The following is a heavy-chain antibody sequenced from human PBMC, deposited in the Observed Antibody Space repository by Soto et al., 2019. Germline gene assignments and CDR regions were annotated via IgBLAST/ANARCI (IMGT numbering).Heavy chain of an antibody. J-gene: IGHJ4*02. Sequence: PGGSLRLSCAASGFTLSSYAMSWVRQAPGKGLEWVSAISGSGGSTYYADSVKGRFTISRDNSKNTLYLQMNSLRAEDTAVYYCAKDGGDAYYDSSGYYLGYWGQGTLVTVSS. D-gene: IGHD3-22*01. CDR3: AKDGGDAYYDSSGYYLGY. V-gene: IGHV3-23*01. CDR2: ISGSGGST. CDR1: GFTLSSYA.